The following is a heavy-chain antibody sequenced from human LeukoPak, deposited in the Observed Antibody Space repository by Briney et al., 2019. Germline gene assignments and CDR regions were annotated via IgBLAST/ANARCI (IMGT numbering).Heavy chain of an antibody. CDR3: ARAPKPDYYGSGSYYMGPNWFDP. CDR2: IYTSGST. J-gene: IGHJ5*02. Sequence: SETLSLTCTVSGGSISSYYWSWIRQPAGKGLEWIGRIYTSGSTNYNPSLKSRVTISVDTSKNQFSLKLSSVTAADTAVYYCARAPKPDYYGSGSYYMGPNWFDPWGQGTLVTVSS. CDR1: GGSISSYY. D-gene: IGHD3-10*01. V-gene: IGHV4-4*07.